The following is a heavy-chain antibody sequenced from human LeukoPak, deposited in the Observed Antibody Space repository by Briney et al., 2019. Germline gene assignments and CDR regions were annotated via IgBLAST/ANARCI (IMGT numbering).Heavy chain of an antibody. Sequence: PSETLSLTCAAYGGSFSGYYWSWIRQPPGKGLEWIGEINHSGSTNYNPSLKSRVTISVDTSKNQFSLKLSSVTAADTAVYYCARGLFKKVDWYSSGYYVWFDPWGQGTLVTVSS. CDR2: INHSGST. D-gene: IGHD6-19*01. CDR3: ARGLFKKVDWYSSGYYVWFDP. CDR1: GGSFSGYY. J-gene: IGHJ5*02. V-gene: IGHV4-34*01.